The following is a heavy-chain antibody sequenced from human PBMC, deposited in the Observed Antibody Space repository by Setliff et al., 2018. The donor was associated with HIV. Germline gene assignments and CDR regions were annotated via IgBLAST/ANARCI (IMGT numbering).Heavy chain of an antibody. Sequence: SETLSLTCSVSGGSLQGYYWSWIRQPAGKGLQWIGRIYYVGWSKYNPSLEDRVTLSVDTSNNQFSLSLTSVTAADTAVYYCVRSIHGGGSEPFDTWGQGILVTVSS. CDR3: VRSIHGGGSEPFDT. CDR2: IYYVGWS. J-gene: IGHJ5*02. D-gene: IGHD3-10*01. CDR1: GGSLQGYY. V-gene: IGHV4-4*07.